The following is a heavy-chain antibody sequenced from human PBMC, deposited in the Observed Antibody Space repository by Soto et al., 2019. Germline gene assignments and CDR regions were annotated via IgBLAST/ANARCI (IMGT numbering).Heavy chain of an antibody. CDR2: INPNSGGT. D-gene: IGHD4-17*01. V-gene: IGHV1-2*04. CDR3: ARVGTVTTRRWYGMDV. Sequence: ASVKVSCKASGYTFTGYYMHWVRQAPGQGLEWMGWINPNSGGTNYAQKFQGWVTMTRDTSISTAYMELSRLRSDDTAVYYCARVGTVTTRRWYGMDVWGQGTTVTVSS. J-gene: IGHJ6*02. CDR1: GYTFTGYY.